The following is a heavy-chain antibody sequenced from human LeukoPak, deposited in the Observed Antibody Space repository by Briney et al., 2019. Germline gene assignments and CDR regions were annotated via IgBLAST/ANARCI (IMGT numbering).Heavy chain of an antibody. CDR3: ARGGGLDV. CDR2: INHNGNVN. V-gene: IGHV3-7*03. CDR1: GFTFSSYW. D-gene: IGHD3-16*01. J-gene: IGHJ6*02. Sequence: GSLILSCAASGFTFSSYWMNWARQAPGKGLEWVASINHNGNVNYYVDSVKGRFTISRDNAKNSLYLQMSNLRAEDTAVYFCARGGGLDVWGQGATVTVS.